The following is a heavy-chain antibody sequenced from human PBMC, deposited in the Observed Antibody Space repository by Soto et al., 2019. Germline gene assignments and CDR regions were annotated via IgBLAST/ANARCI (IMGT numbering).Heavy chain of an antibody. D-gene: IGHD6-19*01. CDR3: ARQVLEYKQWRYHNYGMDF. Sequence: SETLSLTCSVSGGSIISSDHYWGWIRQSPGKGLEWIGSIYYGGSTNYNSSLKSRVTIYVDTSKNQFSLKLSSVTAADTAVYYCARQVLEYKQWRYHNYGMDFWGQGTTDTVSS. CDR1: GGSIISSDHY. J-gene: IGHJ6*02. CDR2: IYYGGST. V-gene: IGHV4-39*01.